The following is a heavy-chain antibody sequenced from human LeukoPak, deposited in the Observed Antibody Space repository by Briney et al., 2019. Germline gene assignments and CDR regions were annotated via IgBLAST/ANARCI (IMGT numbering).Heavy chain of an antibody. J-gene: IGHJ4*02. CDR1: GGSISSGSYY. V-gene: IGHV4-61*09. CDR2: IYTSGST. D-gene: IGHD4-17*01. CDR3: ARLDTVTSFDF. Sequence: SETLSLTCTVSGGSISSGSYYWSWIRQPAGKGLEWIGHIYTSGSTNYNPSLKGRVTISVDTSKNQFSLKLRSVTAADTAVYYCARLDTVTSFDFWGQGTLVTVSS.